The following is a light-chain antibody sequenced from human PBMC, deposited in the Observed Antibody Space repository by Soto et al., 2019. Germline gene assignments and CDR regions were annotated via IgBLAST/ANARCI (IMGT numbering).Light chain of an antibody. CDR1: QNISRN. J-gene: IGKJ4*01. V-gene: IGKV3-15*01. CDR3: QQYKSWPLT. CDR2: CAS. Sequence: ETVMTQSPATLSVSPGERATLSCRASQNISRNLAWYHQRPGQTPRLLIYCASTRATAIPARFSGSGSGTEFTLTISGLQFEDFAVYYCQQYKSWPLTFGGGTKVEI.